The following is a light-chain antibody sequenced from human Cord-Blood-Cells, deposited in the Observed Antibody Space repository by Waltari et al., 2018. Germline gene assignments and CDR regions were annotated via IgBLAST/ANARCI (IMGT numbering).Light chain of an antibody. J-gene: IGLJ2*01. Sequence: QSVLTPPPSASGTPGQRVTISCSGSSSNIGSNTVNWYQQLPGTAPQLLIYSNNQRPSGVPDRCSGSKSGTSASLAISGLQSEDEADYYCAAWDDSLNGVVFGGGTKLTVL. CDR3: AAWDDSLNGVV. CDR1: SSNIGSNT. V-gene: IGLV1-44*01. CDR2: SNN.